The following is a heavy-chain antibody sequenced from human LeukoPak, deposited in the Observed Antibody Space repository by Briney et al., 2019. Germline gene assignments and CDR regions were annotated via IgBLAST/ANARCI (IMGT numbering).Heavy chain of an antibody. J-gene: IGHJ4*02. CDR3: AXVGXXXXATXLLLDY. CDR2: ISGSGGST. D-gene: IGHD5-12*01. V-gene: IGHV3-23*01. Sequence: GGSLRLSCAASGFTFSSYAMSWVRQAPGKGLEWVSAISGSGGSTYYADSVKGRFTISRDNSKNTLYLQMNSLRAEDTAVNYCAXVGXXXXATXLLLDYWGQGTLVTVSS. CDR1: GFTFSSYA.